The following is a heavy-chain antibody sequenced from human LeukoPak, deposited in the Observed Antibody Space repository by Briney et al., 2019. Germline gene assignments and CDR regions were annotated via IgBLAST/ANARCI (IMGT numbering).Heavy chain of an antibody. Sequence: PTASVTVSCKASGYTFTSYDINWVRQATGQGLEWMGWMNPNSGNTGYAQKFQGRVTMTRNTSISTAYMELSSLRSEDTAVYYCARGKVVVAATRYYYYYYGMDVWGQGTTVTVSS. D-gene: IGHD2-15*01. CDR3: ARGKVVVAATRYYYYYYGMDV. CDR1: GYTFTSYD. CDR2: MNPNSGNT. V-gene: IGHV1-8*01. J-gene: IGHJ6*02.